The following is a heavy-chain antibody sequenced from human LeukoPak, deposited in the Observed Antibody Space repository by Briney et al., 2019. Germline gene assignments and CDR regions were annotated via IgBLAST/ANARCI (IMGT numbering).Heavy chain of an antibody. J-gene: IGHJ4*02. CDR1: DDSISTNSYY. CDR2: LHYSGTP. V-gene: IGHV4-39*01. Sequence: PSETLSLTCTVSDDSISTNSYYWTWIRQPPGKGLEWVASLHYSGTPYYSPSLSSRISIFVDTSKRQFSLQVRSVTASDTAMYYCSRGDDSYKQGNFWGQGTLVTASS. CDR3: SRGDDSYKQGNF. D-gene: IGHD5-24*01.